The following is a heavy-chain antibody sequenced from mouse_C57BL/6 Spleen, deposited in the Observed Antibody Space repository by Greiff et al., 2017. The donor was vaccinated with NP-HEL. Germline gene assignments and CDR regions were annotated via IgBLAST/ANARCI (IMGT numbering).Heavy chain of an antibody. V-gene: IGHV1-52*01. CDR2: IDPSDSET. Sequence: VQLQQPGAELVRPGSSVKLSCKASGYTFTSYWMHWVKQRPIQGLEWIGNIDPSDSETHYNQKFKDKATLTVDKSSSTAYMQLSSLTSEDSAVYYCARSEGYYYGSSYNYYAMDYWGQGTSVTVSS. D-gene: IGHD1-1*01. CDR3: ARSEGYYYGSSYNYYAMDY. CDR1: GYTFTSYW. J-gene: IGHJ4*01.